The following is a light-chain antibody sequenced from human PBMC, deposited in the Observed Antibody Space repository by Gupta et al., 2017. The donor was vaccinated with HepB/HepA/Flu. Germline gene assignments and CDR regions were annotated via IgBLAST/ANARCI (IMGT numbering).Light chain of an antibody. J-gene: IGLJ2*01. Sequence: SYALPQPPSVSVPPGQPASITCSGDKLGNKYTCWYQQKPGQPPVLVIYQDTERPAAIPGRFSGSTSGNTATLTISGTQARDEADYYCQAWDSSNVVFGGGTKLTVL. CDR3: QAWDSSNVV. V-gene: IGLV3-1*01. CDR1: KLGNKY. CDR2: QDT.